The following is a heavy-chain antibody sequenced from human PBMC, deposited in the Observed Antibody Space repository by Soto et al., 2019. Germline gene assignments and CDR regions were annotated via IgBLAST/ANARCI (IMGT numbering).Heavy chain of an antibody. J-gene: IGHJ6*02. CDR3: ARVFHAYDFWSGYYPYYYYYGMDV. V-gene: IGHV1-18*04. Sequence: ASVKVSCKASGYTFTSYGISWVRQAPGQGLEWMGWNSAYNGNTNYAQKLQGRVTMTTDTSTSTAYMELRSLRSDDTAVYYCARVFHAYDFWSGYYPYYYYYGMDVWGQGTTVTVSS. CDR2: NSAYNGNT. CDR1: GYTFTSYG. D-gene: IGHD3-3*01.